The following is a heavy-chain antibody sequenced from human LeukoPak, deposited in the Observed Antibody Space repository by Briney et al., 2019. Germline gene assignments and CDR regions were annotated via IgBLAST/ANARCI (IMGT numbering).Heavy chain of an antibody. CDR1: GFTFSSSG. J-gene: IGHJ4*02. V-gene: IGHV3-30*02. D-gene: IGHD6-13*01. Sequence: PGGSLRLSCAASGFTFSSSGMHWVRQAPGKGLEWVAFIRYDGSNKYYAGSVKGRFTISRVNSKNTVSLQMNSLRAEDTAVYYCAKRGYSSSWNFDSWGQGTLVTVSS. CDR2: IRYDGSNK. CDR3: AKRGYSSSWNFDS.